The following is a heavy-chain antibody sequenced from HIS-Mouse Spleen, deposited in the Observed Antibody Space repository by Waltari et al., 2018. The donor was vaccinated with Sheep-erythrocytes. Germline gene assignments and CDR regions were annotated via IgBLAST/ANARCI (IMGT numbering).Heavy chain of an antibody. CDR3: ARFSRPRFWPVGATAFDI. Sequence: QVQLQESGPGLVKPSETLSLTCPVSGGSISSYYWSWFRQPPGKGLEWIGYIYYSGSTNYNPSLKSRVTISVDTSKNQFSLKLSSVTAADTAVYYCARFSRPRFWPVGATAFDIWGQGTMVTVSS. CDR2: IYYSGST. D-gene: IGHD1-26*01. CDR1: GGSISSYY. V-gene: IGHV4-59*08. J-gene: IGHJ3*02.